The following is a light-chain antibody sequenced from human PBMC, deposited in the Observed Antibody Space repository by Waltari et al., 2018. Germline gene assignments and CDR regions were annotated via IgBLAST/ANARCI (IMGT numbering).Light chain of an antibody. Sequence: SYVLTQPPSVSVAPGKTATIPCGANNIGSKSVHWYQHKPGQAPVLVIFYDSDRPSGMPERFSGSNSGSTATLTITSVEAGDEADYYCQVWDGRSGHPVVFGTGTKVTVL. V-gene: IGLV3-21*04. CDR3: QVWDGRSGHPVV. CDR2: YDS. J-gene: IGLJ1*01. CDR1: NIGSKS.